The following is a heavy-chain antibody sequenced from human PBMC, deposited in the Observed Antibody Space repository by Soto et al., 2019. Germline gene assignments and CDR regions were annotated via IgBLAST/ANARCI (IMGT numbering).Heavy chain of an antibody. D-gene: IGHD2-15*01. CDR3: VSPKVAGTLRDRYFDF. J-gene: IGHJ2*01. Sequence: SLRLSCAASGFTFSDHYMDWVRQAPGKGLEWVGRAKIKAHGYDKQYAASVKGRFTVSRDDSENSFYLEMNSLKTEDTAVYWCVSPKVAGTLRDRYFDFWGRGTPVTVSS. V-gene: IGHV3-72*01. CDR1: GFTFSDHY. CDR2: AKIKAHGYDK.